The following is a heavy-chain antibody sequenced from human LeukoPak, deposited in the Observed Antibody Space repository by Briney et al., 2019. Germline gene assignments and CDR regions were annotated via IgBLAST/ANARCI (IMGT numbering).Heavy chain of an antibody. J-gene: IGHJ4*02. D-gene: IGHD1-26*01. CDR1: GGSISSSGYY. V-gene: IGHV4-39*07. CDR2: ISSGGST. Sequence: SETLSLTCTVSGGSISSSGYYWGWIRQPPGKGLEWVGSISSGGSTHYIPSLKSRVTISVHTSKNQFSLKLSSVTAADTAVYYCARGRVGYYFDYWGQGTLVTVSS. CDR3: ARGRVGYYFDY.